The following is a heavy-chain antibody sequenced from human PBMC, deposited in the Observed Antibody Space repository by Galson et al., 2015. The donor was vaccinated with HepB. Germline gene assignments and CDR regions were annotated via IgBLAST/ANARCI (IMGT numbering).Heavy chain of an antibody. J-gene: IGHJ4*02. V-gene: IGHV1-2*02. Sequence: SCKASGYTFSVFYIHWVRQAPGQGLEWMGWIVPHSGATTYSQKFQGRVTMTRDTSTNTVYMELSGLRSDDAAVYYCARGVLPPALDSWGQGTLVTVSS. D-gene: IGHD2-2*01. CDR3: ARGVLPPALDS. CDR1: GYTFSVFY. CDR2: IVPHSGAT.